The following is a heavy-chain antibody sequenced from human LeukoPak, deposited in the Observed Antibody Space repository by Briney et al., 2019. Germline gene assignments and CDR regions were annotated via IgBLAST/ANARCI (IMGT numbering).Heavy chain of an antibody. V-gene: IGHV4-4*07. CDR3: ARDKYSSGWSYLY. J-gene: IGHJ4*02. D-gene: IGHD6-19*01. CDR1: GGSISSDY. Sequence: SETLSVTCTVPGGSISSDYWCWIRQPAGKGLEWIGRIYTSGSTNYNPSLKSRVTMSVDTSKNQFSLKLSSVTAADTAVYYCARDKYSSGWSYLYWGQGTLVTVSS. CDR2: IYTSGST.